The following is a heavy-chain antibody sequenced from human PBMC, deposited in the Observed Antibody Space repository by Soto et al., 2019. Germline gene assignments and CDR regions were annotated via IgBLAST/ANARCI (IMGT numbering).Heavy chain of an antibody. CDR2: IHYSGNT. D-gene: IGHD3-10*01. CDR1: GGSISPYS. V-gene: IGHV4-59*01. J-gene: IGHJ6*02. CDR3: AREAGAGYYGLDV. Sequence: SETLSLTCTVSGGSISPYSWTWIRQPPGKGLEWIGYIHYSGNTDYNPSLKSRVTISVDTSKNQFSLNLASVTAADTAVYYCAREAGAGYYGLDVWGQGTTVTVSS.